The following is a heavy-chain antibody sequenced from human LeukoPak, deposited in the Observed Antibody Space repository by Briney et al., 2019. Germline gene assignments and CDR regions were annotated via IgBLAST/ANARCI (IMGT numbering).Heavy chain of an antibody. CDR3: ARDGSGWSRDY. J-gene: IGHJ4*02. Sequence: GESLRLSCAASGFTLSIYSMNWVRLAPGKGLEVLSLIGHTGDTVYYADSVRGRFTTSRDNAKNLVYLQMNSLRAEDSAIYYCARDGSGWSRDYWGQGTLVTVSS. CDR2: IGHTGDTV. D-gene: IGHD6-13*01. V-gene: IGHV3-21*06. CDR1: GFTLSIYS.